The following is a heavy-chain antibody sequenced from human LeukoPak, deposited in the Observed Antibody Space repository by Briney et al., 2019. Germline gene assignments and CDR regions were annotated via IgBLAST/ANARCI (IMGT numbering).Heavy chain of an antibody. CDR3: ARDSRSSAVSRGAFDI. Sequence: SQTLSLTCTVSGGSISSGGYYWSWIRQPPGKGLEWIGYIYHSGSTYYNPSLKSRVTISVDRSKNQFSLKLSSVTAADTAVYYCARDSRSSAVSRGAFDIWGQGTMVTVSS. CDR2: IYHSGST. J-gene: IGHJ3*02. CDR1: GGSISSGGYY. V-gene: IGHV4-30-2*01. D-gene: IGHD2-2*01.